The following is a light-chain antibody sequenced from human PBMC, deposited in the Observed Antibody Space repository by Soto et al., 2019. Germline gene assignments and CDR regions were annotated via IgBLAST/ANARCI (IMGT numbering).Light chain of an antibody. CDR1: SSDVGGYNY. CDR2: EVS. V-gene: IGLV2-14*01. Sequence: QSALTQPASVSGSPGQSITISCTGTSSDVGGYNYVSWYQQHPGKAPKLMIYEVSNRPSGVSNRFSGSKSGNTASLTISGLQAEDEADYYCSSYTSSSTCYVLGSGT. J-gene: IGLJ1*01. CDR3: SSYTSSSTCYV.